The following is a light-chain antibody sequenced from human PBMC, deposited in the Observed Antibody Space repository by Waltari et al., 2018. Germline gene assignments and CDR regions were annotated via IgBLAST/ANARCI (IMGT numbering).Light chain of an antibody. V-gene: IGKV4-1*01. CDR2: WAS. Sequence: DIVMNQSPDSLAVCLCERATLNCKSSQILCSSNNRNYLAWYQQKPGQPPKLLAYWASTRESGVPDRFSASGSGTDFTLTISSLQAEDVAVYYCQQYSNTPLTFGGGTRVEIK. CDR3: QQYSNTPLT. CDR1: QILCSSNNRNY. J-gene: IGKJ4*01.